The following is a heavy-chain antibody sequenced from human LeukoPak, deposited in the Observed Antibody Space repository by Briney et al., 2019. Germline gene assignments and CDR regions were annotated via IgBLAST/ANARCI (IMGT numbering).Heavy chain of an antibody. CDR3: AAGMAYIDY. D-gene: IGHD5-24*01. CDR1: GFSFSNYA. J-gene: IGHJ4*02. CDR2: ISGIGGST. Sequence: GGSLRLSCAASGFSFSNYAMSWVRQAPGKGLEWVSAISGIGGSTYYADSVKGRFTISGDSSKNTLYLQMNSLRAEDTAVYYCAAGMAYIDYWGQGTLVTVSS. V-gene: IGHV3-23*01.